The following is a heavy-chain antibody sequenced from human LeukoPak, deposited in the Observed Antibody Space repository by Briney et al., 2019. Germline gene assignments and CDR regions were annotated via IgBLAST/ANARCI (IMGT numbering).Heavy chain of an antibody. V-gene: IGHV3-66*01. D-gene: IGHD5-12*01. Sequence: GGSLRLSCAASGFTVSSNYMSWVRQAPGKGLEWVSVIYSGGSTYYADSVKGRFTISRDNSKNTLYLQMNSLRAEDTAVYYCARDQGPDEWLRLSYYYGMDVWGQGTTVTVSS. CDR2: IYSGGST. CDR1: GFTVSSNY. CDR3: ARDQGPDEWLRLSYYYGMDV. J-gene: IGHJ6*02.